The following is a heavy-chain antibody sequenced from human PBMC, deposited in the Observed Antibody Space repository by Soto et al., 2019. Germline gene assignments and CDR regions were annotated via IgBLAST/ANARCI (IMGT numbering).Heavy chain of an antibody. Sequence: QITLKESGPTLVKPTQTLTLTCSLSGFSLSARGVGVSWIRQPPGKALEWLAIIYWNDDKRYSPSQKNRLTVTKDTSKNQVVLTMANMDPVGPGRYYCAPSPWGAAPDYWGQGTLVTVSS. CDR2: IYWNDDK. CDR3: APSPWGAAPDY. J-gene: IGHJ4*02. D-gene: IGHD6-6*01. CDR1: GFSLSARGVG. V-gene: IGHV2-5*01.